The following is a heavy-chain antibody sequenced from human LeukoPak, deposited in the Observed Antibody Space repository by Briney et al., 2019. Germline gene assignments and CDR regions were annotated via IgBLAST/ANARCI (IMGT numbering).Heavy chain of an antibody. CDR2: INHSGST. Sequence: SETLSLTCAVYGGSFSGYYWSWIRQPPGKGLEWIGEINHSGSTNYNPSLKSRVTISVDTSKNQFSLKLSSVTAADTAVYCCARVAGTDDHWGQGTLVTVSS. CDR3: ARVAGTDDH. V-gene: IGHV4-34*01. J-gene: IGHJ4*02. CDR1: GGSFSGYY. D-gene: IGHD2-15*01.